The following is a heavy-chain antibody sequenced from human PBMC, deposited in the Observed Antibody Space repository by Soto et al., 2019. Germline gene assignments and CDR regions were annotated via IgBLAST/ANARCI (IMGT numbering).Heavy chain of an antibody. Sequence: LGGSLRLSCAASGFTFSSYAMSWVRQAPGKGLEWVSAISGSGGSTYYADSVRGRFVISRDNSKKTLYLQMTSLTAEDSAMYYCARGSTDSYPGSRIFDFWGRGTLVTVSS. CDR2: ISGSGGST. CDR1: GFTFSSYA. D-gene: IGHD3-10*01. J-gene: IGHJ4*02. V-gene: IGHV3-23*01. CDR3: ARGSTDSYPGSRIFDF.